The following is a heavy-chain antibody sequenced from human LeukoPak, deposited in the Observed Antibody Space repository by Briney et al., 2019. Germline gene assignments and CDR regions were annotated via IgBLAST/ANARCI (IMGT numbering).Heavy chain of an antibody. J-gene: IGHJ4*02. V-gene: IGHV1-18*01. CDR2: ISAYNGNT. D-gene: IGHD3-10*01. CDR1: GYTFTSYG. Sequence: VKVSCKASGYTFTSYGISWVRQAPGQGLEWMGWISAYNGNTNYAQKLQGRVTMTTDTSTSTAYMELRSLRSDDTAVYYCAREDSGWFGEFSGYYFDYWGQGTLVTVSS. CDR3: AREDSGWFGEFSGYYFDY.